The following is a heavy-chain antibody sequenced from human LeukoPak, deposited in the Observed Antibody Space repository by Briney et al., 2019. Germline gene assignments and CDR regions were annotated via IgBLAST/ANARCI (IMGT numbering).Heavy chain of an antibody. J-gene: IGHJ4*02. Sequence: QAGGSLRLSCAASGFTVNSNYLSWVRQAPGKGLEWVSTLYSTGNTYYANSVKGRFSISRDNSKNTLFLQMNSLRAEDTAVYYCARLTPAAGRLYFVDWGPGTLVTVSS. CDR3: ARLTPAAGRLYFVD. V-gene: IGHV3-53*01. CDR1: GFTVNSNY. CDR2: LYSTGNT. D-gene: IGHD6-13*01.